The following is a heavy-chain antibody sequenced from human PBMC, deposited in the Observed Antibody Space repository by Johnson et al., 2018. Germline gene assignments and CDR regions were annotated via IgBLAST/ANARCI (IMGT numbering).Heavy chain of an antibody. J-gene: IGHJ3*02. Sequence: VQLVQSGGGVVQXGRSLRLSCAASGFTFSSYGMHWVRQAPGQGLEWVSYITSSISTIYYADSVKGRFTISRANAKNSLYLQMNSLRADDTAVYYCARQLAPHDAFDSWGQGTMVTVSS. CDR3: ARQLAPHDAFDS. CDR1: GFTFSSYG. CDR2: ITSSISTI. V-gene: IGHV3-48*01. D-gene: IGHD5-18*01.